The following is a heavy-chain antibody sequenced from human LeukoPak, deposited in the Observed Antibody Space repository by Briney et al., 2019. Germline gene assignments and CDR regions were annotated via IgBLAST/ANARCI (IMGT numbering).Heavy chain of an antibody. Sequence: SGTLSLTCAVSGGSISSSDWWSWVRQPPGKGLEWIGEIYHSGSTNYNPSLKSRVTISVDKSKNQFSLKLSSVTAADTAVYYCARDHYDYVWGSPGGYAFDIWGQGTMVTVSS. CDR1: GGSISSSDW. V-gene: IGHV4-4*02. CDR3: ARDHYDYVWGSPGGYAFDI. D-gene: IGHD3-16*01. J-gene: IGHJ3*02. CDR2: IYHSGST.